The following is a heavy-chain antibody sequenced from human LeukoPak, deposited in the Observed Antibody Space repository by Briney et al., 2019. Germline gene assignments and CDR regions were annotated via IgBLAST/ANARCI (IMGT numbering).Heavy chain of an antibody. V-gene: IGHV3-7*01. J-gene: IGHJ4*02. CDR2: MKQDGSEK. D-gene: IGHD3-22*01. CDR1: GFTFSSYW. Sequence: GGSLRLSCAASGFTFSSYWMSWVRQAPGKGLEWVAKMKQDGSEKYYVDSVKGRFTISRDNAKNSLYLQMNSLRAEDTAVYYCARGGGSSGYYPFDYWGQGTLVTVSS. CDR3: ARGGGSSGYYPFDY.